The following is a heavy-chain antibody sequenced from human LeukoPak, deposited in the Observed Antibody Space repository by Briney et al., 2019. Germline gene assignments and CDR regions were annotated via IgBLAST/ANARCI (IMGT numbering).Heavy chain of an antibody. Sequence: GGSLRLSCAASGFTFSSYGMHWVRQAPGKGLEWVSTISSSGGSTYSADSVKGRFTISRDNSKSTLYLQMNSLRAEDTAVYYCAKATFASSWNLYFDYWGQGTLVTVSS. CDR1: GFTFSSYG. CDR3: AKATFASSWNLYFDY. D-gene: IGHD6-13*01. CDR2: ISSSGGST. V-gene: IGHV3-23*01. J-gene: IGHJ4*02.